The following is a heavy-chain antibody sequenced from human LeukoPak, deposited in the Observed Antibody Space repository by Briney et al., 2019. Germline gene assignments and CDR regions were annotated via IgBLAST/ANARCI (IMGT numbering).Heavy chain of an antibody. J-gene: IGHJ4*01. CDR2: IYWNDDK. D-gene: IGHD4-17*01. CDR3: AHRRRAVTTTLFDY. CDR1: GFSLSTSGVG. V-gene: IGHV2-5*01. Sequence: SGLTLVNPTQTLTLTCTFSGFSLSTSGVGVGWIRQPPGKALEWLALIYWNDDKRYTQSLKSALTITKDTSKNQLVLTMTNMDPVDTATYYCAHRRRAVTTTLFDYWGQPTLPTVSS.